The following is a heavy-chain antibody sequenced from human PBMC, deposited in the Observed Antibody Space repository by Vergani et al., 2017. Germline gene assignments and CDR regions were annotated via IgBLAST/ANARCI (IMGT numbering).Heavy chain of an antibody. CDR2: IFSTVAK. D-gene: IGHD3-16*01. CDR3: SRIRIMQMSDKYYYHTGFDV. V-gene: IGHV2-26*01. Sequence: QVTLKESGPVVVKPTETLTLTCTVSGFSLTNPRLGVSWIRQSPGKALEWLAHIFSTVAKSYTTSLRNRLTISRDTSKSQLVLSLANVGPVDTGTDFCSRIRIMQMSDKYYYHTGFDVWGQGTTVTVSS. J-gene: IGHJ6*02. CDR1: GFSLTNPRLG.